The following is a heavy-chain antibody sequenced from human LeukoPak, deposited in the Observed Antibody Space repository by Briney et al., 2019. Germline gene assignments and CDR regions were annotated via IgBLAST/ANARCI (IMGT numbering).Heavy chain of an antibody. CDR1: GGSISSYY. Sequence: SETLSLTCTVSGGSISSYYRSWIRQPPGKGLEWIGYIYYSGSTNYNPSLKSRVTISVDTSKNQFSLKLTSVTAADTAVYYCARDGNPFDYWGQGTLVTVSS. CDR3: ARDGNPFDY. J-gene: IGHJ4*02. CDR2: IYYSGST. V-gene: IGHV4-59*01.